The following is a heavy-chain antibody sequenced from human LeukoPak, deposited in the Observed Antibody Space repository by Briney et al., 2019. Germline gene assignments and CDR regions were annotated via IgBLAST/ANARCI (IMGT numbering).Heavy chain of an antibody. Sequence: ASVKVSCKASGYTFTGYYMHWVRQAPGQGLEWMGWINPNSGGTNYAQKFQGRVTMTRDTSISTAYMELSSLRSDDTAVYYCARVMAARQDNWFDPWGQGTLVTVSS. CDR1: GYTFTGYY. V-gene: IGHV1-2*02. CDR3: ARVMAARQDNWFDP. CDR2: INPNSGGT. J-gene: IGHJ5*02. D-gene: IGHD6-6*01.